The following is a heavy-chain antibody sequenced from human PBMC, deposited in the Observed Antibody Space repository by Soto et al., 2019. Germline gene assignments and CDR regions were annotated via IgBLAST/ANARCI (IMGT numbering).Heavy chain of an antibody. Sequence: SETLSLTCTVSGGSISSYYWSWIRQPPGKGLEWIGYIYYSGSTNYNPSLKSRVTISVDTSKNQFSLKLSSVTAADTAVYYCARLAPPYDTGSYYMDVWGKGTTVTVSS. J-gene: IGHJ6*03. V-gene: IGHV4-59*08. CDR3: ARLAPPYDTGSYYMDV. D-gene: IGHD3-9*01. CDR2: IYYSGST. CDR1: GGSISSYY.